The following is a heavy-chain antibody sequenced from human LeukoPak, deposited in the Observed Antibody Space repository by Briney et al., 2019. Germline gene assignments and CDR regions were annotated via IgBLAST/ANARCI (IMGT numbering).Heavy chain of an antibody. J-gene: IGHJ4*02. CDR1: GFTFSNYA. Sequence: GGSLRLSCAASGFTFSNYAMSWVRQAPGKGLEWVSAISGSGGSTHYADSVKGRFTISRDNSKITLYLQMNSLRAEDTAVYYCAKDHVDWGSSFDSWGQGTLVTVSS. V-gene: IGHV3-23*01. CDR2: ISGSGGST. CDR3: AKDHVDWGSSFDS. D-gene: IGHD3-16*01.